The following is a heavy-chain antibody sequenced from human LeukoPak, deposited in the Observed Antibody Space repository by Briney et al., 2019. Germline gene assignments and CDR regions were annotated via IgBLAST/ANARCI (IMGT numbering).Heavy chain of an antibody. V-gene: IGHV3-23*01. CDR1: GFTFSIYG. CDR3: AKDKTNDYGGYGLDAFDI. CDR2: ISGSGGST. J-gene: IGHJ3*02. D-gene: IGHD4-17*01. Sequence: GGSLRLSCAASGFTFSIYGMGWVRQAPGKGLEWVSAISGSGGSTYYADSVKGRFTISRDNSKNTLYLQMNSLRAEDTAVYYCAKDKTNDYGGYGLDAFDIWGQGTMVTVSS.